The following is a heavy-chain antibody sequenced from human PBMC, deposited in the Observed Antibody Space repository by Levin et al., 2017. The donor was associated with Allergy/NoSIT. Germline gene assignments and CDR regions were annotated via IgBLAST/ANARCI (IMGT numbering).Heavy chain of an antibody. CDR1: GFTFSSYG. D-gene: IGHD6-19*01. CDR3: ARDRQWLEYYFDY. V-gene: IGHV3-33*01. Sequence: PGGSLRLSCAASGFTFSSYGMHWVRQAPGKGLEWVAVIWYDGSNKYYADSVKGRFTISRDNSKNTLYLQMNSLRAEDTAVYYCARDRQWLEYYFDYWGQGTLVTVSS. J-gene: IGHJ4*02. CDR2: IWYDGSNK.